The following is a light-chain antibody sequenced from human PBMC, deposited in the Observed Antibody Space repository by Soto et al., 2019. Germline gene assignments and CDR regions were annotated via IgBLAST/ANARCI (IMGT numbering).Light chain of an antibody. CDR2: GAS. Sequence: EIVLTQSPGTLSLSAGDGVSLSCRASQTVPNNYLAWYQQKPVQAPRLLIFGASNRATGIPDRFGGSGSGTDFTLSISRLEPEDFAVYYCQQYGASPLTFGGGARLEVK. J-gene: IGKJ4*01. CDR1: QTVPNNY. CDR3: QQYGASPLT. V-gene: IGKV3-20*01.